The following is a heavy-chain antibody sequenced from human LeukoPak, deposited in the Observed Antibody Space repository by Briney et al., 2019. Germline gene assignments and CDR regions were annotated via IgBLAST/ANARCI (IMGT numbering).Heavy chain of an antibody. D-gene: IGHD5-18*01. CDR3: ARDQGLTAPPPYGLDV. CDR1: GGTFSTSA. J-gene: IGHJ6*02. CDR2: IIPVLNIT. Sequence: ASVQVSFKTSGGTFSTSAITWVRQAPGQGLEWMGRIIPVLNITTYAQRFQGRVTITADTSTSTVYMELSSLRSEEAAVYYCARDQGLTAPPPYGLDVWGQGTTVIVSS. V-gene: IGHV1-69*04.